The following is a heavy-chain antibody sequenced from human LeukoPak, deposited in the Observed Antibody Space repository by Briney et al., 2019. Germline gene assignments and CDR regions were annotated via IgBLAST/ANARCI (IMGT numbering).Heavy chain of an antibody. CDR2: ISSSSSYI. V-gene: IGHV3-21*01. D-gene: IGHD3-9*01. Sequence: GGSLRLSCAASGFTFSSYSMNWVRQAPGKGLEWVSSISSSSSYIYYADSVKGRFTISRDNAKNSLYLQMNSLRAKDTAVYYCARDPYYDILTGYGLYYYYYYMDVWGKGTTVTVSS. CDR3: ARDPYYDILTGYGLYYYYYYMDV. CDR1: GFTFSSYS. J-gene: IGHJ6*03.